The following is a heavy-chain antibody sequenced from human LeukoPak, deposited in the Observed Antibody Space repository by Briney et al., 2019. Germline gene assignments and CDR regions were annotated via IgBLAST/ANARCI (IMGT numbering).Heavy chain of an antibody. Sequence: SETLSLTCTVSGGSISSYYWSWIRQPAGKGLEWIGRIYTSGSTNYNPSLKGRVTMSVDTSKNQFSLKLSSVTAADTAVYYCARDRPHDYGDSHPYWYFDLWGRGTLVTVSS. CDR3: ARDRPHDYGDSHPYWYFDL. V-gene: IGHV4-4*07. CDR2: IYTSGST. CDR1: GGSISSYY. J-gene: IGHJ2*01. D-gene: IGHD4-17*01.